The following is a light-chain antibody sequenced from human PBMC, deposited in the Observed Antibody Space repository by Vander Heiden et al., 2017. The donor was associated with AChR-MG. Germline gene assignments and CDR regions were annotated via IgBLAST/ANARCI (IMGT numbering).Light chain of an antibody. CDR3: QTWGTGIWV. CDR1: SGHTNYA. CDR2: VNSDGSH. V-gene: IGLV4-69*01. Sequence: QLVVTQSLSASASLGAPVKLTCTLSSGHTNYAIAWHQQQPGKGPRYLMKVNSDGSHRKGDGIPDRFSGSSSGAERFLIISSLQSEDEADYYCQTWGTGIWVIGGGTKLTVL. J-gene: IGLJ3*02.